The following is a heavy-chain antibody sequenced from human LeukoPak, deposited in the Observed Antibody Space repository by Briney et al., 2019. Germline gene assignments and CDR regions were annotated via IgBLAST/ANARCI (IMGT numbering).Heavy chain of an antibody. J-gene: IGHJ6*02. CDR2: ISGSGSNT. D-gene: IGHD2-21*01. Sequence: GGSLRLSCAASGVTFSNYAMSWVRQAPGEGLEWVSTISGSGSNTFYPDSVKGRFTFSRDNSKNTLYLQMNSLRGEDTAVYYCAKLNRDSNYYYGMDVWGQGTTVTVSS. CDR3: AKLNRDSNYYYGMDV. V-gene: IGHV3-23*01. CDR1: GVTFSNYA.